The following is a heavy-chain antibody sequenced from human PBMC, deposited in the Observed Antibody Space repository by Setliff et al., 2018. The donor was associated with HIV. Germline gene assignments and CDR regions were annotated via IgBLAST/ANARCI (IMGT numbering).Heavy chain of an antibody. CDR2: IYSSGSI. V-gene: IGHV4-61*02. CDR1: GGSISSGSYY. Sequence: SSETLSLTCTVSGGSISSGSYYWSWIRQPAGKGLECIGRIYSSGSINYNASLKSRVTMSVDTSKNQVSLQLRSVTAADTAVYYCARGITQHISMIRYFDLWGQGMLVTVSS. J-gene: IGHJ4*02. CDR3: ARGITQHISMIRYFDL. D-gene: IGHD3-22*01.